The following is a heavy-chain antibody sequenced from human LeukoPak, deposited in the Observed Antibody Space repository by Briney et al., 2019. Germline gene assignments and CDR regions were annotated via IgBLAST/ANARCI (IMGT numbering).Heavy chain of an antibody. CDR2: IRYDGSNK. J-gene: IGHJ4*02. CDR1: GFTFSSYG. Sequence: GGSLRLSCAASGFTFSSYGMHWVRQAPGKGLEWVAFIRYDGSNKYYADSVEGRFTISRDNSKNTLYLQMNSLRAEDTAVYYCAKGPDYYGSGSYYMRIDYWGQGTLVTVSS. V-gene: IGHV3-30*02. D-gene: IGHD3-10*01. CDR3: AKGPDYYGSGSYYMRIDY.